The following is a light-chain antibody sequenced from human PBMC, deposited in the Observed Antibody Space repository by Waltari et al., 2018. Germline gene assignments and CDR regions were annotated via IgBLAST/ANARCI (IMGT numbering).Light chain of an antibody. CDR2: RNT. CDR1: ELADKY. V-gene: IGLV3-25*03. J-gene: IGLJ2*01. CDR3: QSADDSGDHVL. Sequence: SPGLTQPPSVSVSPGQTAIITCSGDELADKYIYWFQQKSGQAPVVVIRRNTGRPSGIPERFSASDSGTTGTLVIRGVQAEDEAEYYCQSADDSGDHVLFGGGTKLTVL.